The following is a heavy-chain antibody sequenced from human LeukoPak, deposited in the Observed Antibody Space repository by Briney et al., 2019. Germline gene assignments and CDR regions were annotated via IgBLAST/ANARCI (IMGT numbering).Heavy chain of an antibody. Sequence: SETLSLTCTVSGGSISSSSYYWGWIRQPPGKGLEWIGSIYYSGSTYYNPSLKSRVTISVDTSKNQFSLKLSSVTAADTAVYYCARDNPGYSGYVGHWGQGTLLTVSS. D-gene: IGHD5-12*01. J-gene: IGHJ4*02. CDR3: ARDNPGYSGYVGH. CDR1: GGSISSSSYY. V-gene: IGHV4-39*07. CDR2: IYYSGST.